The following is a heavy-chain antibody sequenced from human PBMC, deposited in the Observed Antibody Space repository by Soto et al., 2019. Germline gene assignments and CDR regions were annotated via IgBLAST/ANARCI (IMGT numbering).Heavy chain of an antibody. CDR2: IYWDDDK. D-gene: IGHD3-10*01. V-gene: IGHV2-5*02. CDR3: AHHPYYGLGSYSFDY. J-gene: IGHJ4*02. CDR1: GFSLSTSGVG. Sequence: QITLNESGPTLVKPTQTLTLTCTFSGFSLSTSGVGVGWIRQPPGKALEWLAVIYWDDDKRSSSSLKSRLTSTKDTSKNQVVLTMTNMDPVDTATYYCAHHPYYGLGSYSFDYWGQGILVTVSS.